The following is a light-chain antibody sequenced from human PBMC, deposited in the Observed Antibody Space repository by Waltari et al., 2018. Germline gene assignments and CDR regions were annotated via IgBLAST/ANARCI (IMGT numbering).Light chain of an antibody. V-gene: IGKV1-NL1*01. J-gene: IGKJ1*01. Sequence: DIQMTQSPSSLSASVGDRVTITCRASQAISNSLAWYHQKAGQAPKVLLYGASRLESGVPSRFSGSGSGTDFTLTINSVQPEDFATFYCQQYYTLPWTFGQGTRVEI. CDR1: QAISNS. CDR3: QQYYTLPWT. CDR2: GAS.